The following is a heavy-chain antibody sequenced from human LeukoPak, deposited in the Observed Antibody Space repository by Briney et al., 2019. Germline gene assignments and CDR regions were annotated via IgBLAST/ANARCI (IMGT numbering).Heavy chain of an antibody. CDR1: GFTFDDYA. J-gene: IGHJ4*02. CDR2: ISWNSGSI. D-gene: IGHD2-2*01. V-gene: IGHV3-9*03. CDR3: AKDTMGVPAAPLD. Sequence: LSGGSLRLSCAASGFTFDDYAMHWVRQAPGKGLEGVSGISWNSGSIVYADSVKGRFTISRDNAKNSLYLQMNSLRAEDMALYYCAKDTMGVPAAPLDWGQGTLVTVSS.